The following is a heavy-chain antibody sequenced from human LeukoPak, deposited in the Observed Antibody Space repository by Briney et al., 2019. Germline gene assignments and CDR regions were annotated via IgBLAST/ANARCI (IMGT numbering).Heavy chain of an antibody. CDR2: INPNSGGT. V-gene: IGHV1-2*02. D-gene: IGHD4-17*01. Sequence: GASVKVSCKASGYTFTGYYMHWVRQAPGQGLEWMGWINPNSGGTNYAQKFQGRVTMTRDTSISTAYMELSSLRSEDTAVYYCARGTDYGDYPDAFDIWGQGTMVTVSS. CDR3: ARGTDYGDYPDAFDI. J-gene: IGHJ3*02. CDR1: GYTFTGYY.